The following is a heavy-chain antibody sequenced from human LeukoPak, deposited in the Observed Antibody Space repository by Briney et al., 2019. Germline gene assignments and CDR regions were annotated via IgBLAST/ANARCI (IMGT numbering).Heavy chain of an antibody. CDR1: GGSFSGYY. D-gene: IGHD3-16*02. CDR3: ARSNYVWGSYRPRQSDAFDI. Sequence: SETLSLTCAVYGGSFSGYYWSWIRQPPGKGLEWIGEINHSGSTNYNPSLKSRFTTSVDTSKNQFSLKLSSVTAADTAVYYCARSNYVWGSYRPRQSDAFDIWGQGTMVTVSS. CDR2: INHSGST. J-gene: IGHJ3*02. V-gene: IGHV4-34*01.